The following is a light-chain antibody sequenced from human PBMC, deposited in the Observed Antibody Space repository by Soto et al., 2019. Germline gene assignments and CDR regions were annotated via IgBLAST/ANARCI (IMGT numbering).Light chain of an antibody. CDR3: LRDYSAPWT. Sequence: EIGLTQSPGTLSLSPGERATLSCLASHSVFCSRLAWYQQQPGQASRRLIYGAYSRPTSIPDTFSGSGSGTAWTLANSCLQPGEFAGVYGLRDYSAPWTCGQGTNVGIK. J-gene: IGKJ1*01. CDR1: HSVFCSR. CDR2: GAY. V-gene: IGKV3-20*01.